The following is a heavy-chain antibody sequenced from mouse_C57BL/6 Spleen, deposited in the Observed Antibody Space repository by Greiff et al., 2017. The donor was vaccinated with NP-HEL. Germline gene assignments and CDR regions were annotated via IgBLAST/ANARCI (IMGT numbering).Heavy chain of an antibody. J-gene: IGHJ2*01. D-gene: IGHD2-3*01. CDR3: ARAGDGLYFDY. Sequence: VQLQQPGAELVRPGSSVKLSCKASGYTFTSYWMHWVKQRPIQGLEWIGNIDPSDSETNYNQKFKDKATLTVDKSSSTAYMQLSSLTSEDSAVYYCARAGDGLYFDYWGQGTTLTVSS. CDR2: IDPSDSET. CDR1: GYTFTSYW. V-gene: IGHV1-52*01.